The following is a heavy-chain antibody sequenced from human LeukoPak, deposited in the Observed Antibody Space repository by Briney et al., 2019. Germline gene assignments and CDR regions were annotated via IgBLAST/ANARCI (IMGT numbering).Heavy chain of an antibody. Sequence: SSETLSLTCTVSGGSISSYYWSWIRQPPGKGLEWIGYIYYSGSTNYNPSLKSRVTISVDTSKNQFSLKLSSVTAADTAVYYCARAATTSCYACWFDPWGQGTLVTVSS. CDR1: GGSISSYY. CDR2: IYYSGST. V-gene: IGHV4-59*01. J-gene: IGHJ5*02. CDR3: ARAATTSCYACWFDP. D-gene: IGHD2-2*01.